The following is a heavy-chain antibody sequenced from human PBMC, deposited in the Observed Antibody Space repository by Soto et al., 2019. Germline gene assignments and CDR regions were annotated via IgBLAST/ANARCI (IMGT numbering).Heavy chain of an antibody. D-gene: IGHD3-10*01. J-gene: IGHJ3*02. Sequence: QVQLQESGPGLVKPSETLSLTCTVSGGSLSSYYWSWIRQPPGKGLEWIGYIYYRGSTNYNPSLKSRVTISVDTSKTQFSLKLTSVTAADTAVYYCARRYGSAFDIWGQGTMVTVSS. CDR2: IYYRGST. V-gene: IGHV4-59*01. CDR3: ARRYGSAFDI. CDR1: GGSLSSYY.